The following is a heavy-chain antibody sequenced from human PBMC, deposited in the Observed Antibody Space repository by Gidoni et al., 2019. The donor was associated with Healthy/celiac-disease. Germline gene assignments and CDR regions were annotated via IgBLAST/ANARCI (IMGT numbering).Heavy chain of an antibody. CDR3: AKELGTTVTYYYYYGMDV. V-gene: IGHV3-23*01. D-gene: IGHD4-17*01. J-gene: IGHJ6*02. Sequence: EVQLLESGGGLVQPGGSLRLSCSASGFTFRSHPMSWVRQAPGKGLEWVSAISGSGGSTYYADSVKGRFTISRDNSKNTLYLQMNSLRAEDTAVYYCAKELGTTVTYYYYYGMDVWGQGTTVTVSS. CDR2: ISGSGGST. CDR1: GFTFRSHP.